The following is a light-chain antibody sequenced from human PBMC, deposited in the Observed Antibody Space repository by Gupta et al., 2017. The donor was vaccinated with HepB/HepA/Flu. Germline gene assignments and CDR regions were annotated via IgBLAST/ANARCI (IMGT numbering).Light chain of an antibody. CDR3: RQSYGFPFT. CDR1: QSIRNY. J-gene: IGKJ2*01. V-gene: IGKV1-39*01. Sequence: DIQMTQSPSSLSASVGDRVTITCRASQSIRNYLKSYQQKPGKAPNRLIYTASSWQSAVPTRLSGSGSATDFTLTISRLLPEDFASYYCRQSYGFPFTFGQGTKVEIK. CDR2: TAS.